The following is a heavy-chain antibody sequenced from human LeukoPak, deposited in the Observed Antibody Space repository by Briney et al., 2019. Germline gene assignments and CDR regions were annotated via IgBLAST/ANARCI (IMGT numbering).Heavy chain of an antibody. V-gene: IGHV3-21*01. CDR1: GFTFSNYR. CDR3: ARGRDGYNLVDAFDI. J-gene: IGHJ3*02. CDR2: ISSSSIYI. Sequence: PGGSLRLSCAASGFTFSNYRMNWVRQAPGKGLEWVSSISSSSIYIYYADSLKGRFTISRDNAKNSLYLQMNSLRAEDTAVYYCARGRDGYNLVDAFDIWGQGIMVTVSS. D-gene: IGHD5-24*01.